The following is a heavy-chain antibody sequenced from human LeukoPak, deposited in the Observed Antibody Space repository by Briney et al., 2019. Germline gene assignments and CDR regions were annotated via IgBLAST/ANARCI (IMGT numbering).Heavy chain of an antibody. V-gene: IGHV4-39*07. J-gene: IGHJ4*02. D-gene: IGHD3-3*01. Sequence: SETLSLTCTVSGGSISSSSYYWGWIRQPPGKGLEWIGSIYYSGSTYYNPSLKSRVTISVDTSKNQFSLKLSSVTAADTAVYYCVRVNTIFGVVWGQGTLVTVSS. CDR2: IYYSGST. CDR3: VRVNTIFGVV. CDR1: GGSISSSSYY.